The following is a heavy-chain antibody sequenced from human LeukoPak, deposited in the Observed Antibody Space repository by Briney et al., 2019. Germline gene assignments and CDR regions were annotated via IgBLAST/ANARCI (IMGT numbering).Heavy chain of an antibody. Sequence: GGSLRLSCAASESTFSSNGMYWVRQAPGKGLEWVAFIPYDGRNTYYADSVKGRFTISRDTSKNTLYLQMINLRAEDTAVYYCAKESSASYYFDYWGQGTLVTVSS. V-gene: IGHV3-30*02. CDR3: AKESSASYYFDY. CDR2: IPYDGRNT. J-gene: IGHJ4*02. D-gene: IGHD3-10*01. CDR1: ESTFSSNG.